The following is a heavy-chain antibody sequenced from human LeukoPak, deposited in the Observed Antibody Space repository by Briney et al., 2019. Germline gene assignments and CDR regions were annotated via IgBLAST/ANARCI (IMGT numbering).Heavy chain of an antibody. J-gene: IGHJ3*02. CDR2: ISWNSGSI. CDR1: GFTFDDYA. CDR3: AKDIFIAVAGTGGAFDI. D-gene: IGHD6-19*01. V-gene: IGHV3-9*01. Sequence: GGSLRLSCAASGFTFDDYAMHWVRQAPGKGLEWVSGISWNSGSIGYADSVKGRFTISRDNAKNSLYLQMNSLRAEDTALYYCAKDIFIAVAGTGGAFDIWGQGTMVTVSS.